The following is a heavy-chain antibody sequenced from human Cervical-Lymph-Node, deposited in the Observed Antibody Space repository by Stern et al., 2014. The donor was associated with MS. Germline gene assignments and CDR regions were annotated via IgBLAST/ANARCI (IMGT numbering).Heavy chain of an antibody. V-gene: IGHV4-59*01. CDR3: ARVSTSFDD. D-gene: IGHD4-11*01. CDR2: IYYDGST. CDR1: GGSISSYY. Sequence: QVQLQESGPGVVKPSETLSLTCTVSGGSISSYYWSWIRQPPGKGLELIGYIYYDGSTNYNSSLKRRVTISLDTSKKQFSLKLDSVTAADTAVYFCARVSTSFDDWGQGTLVTVSS. J-gene: IGHJ4*02.